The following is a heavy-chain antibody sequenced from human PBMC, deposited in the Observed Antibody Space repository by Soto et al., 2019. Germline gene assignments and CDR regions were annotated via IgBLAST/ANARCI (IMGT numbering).Heavy chain of an antibody. CDR2: MSGSGGIT. CDR1: GFTFSKYG. D-gene: IGHD2-2*01. CDR3: AKEKGTSTDVHRYFYYYGMDV. J-gene: IGHJ6*02. V-gene: IGHV3-23*01. Sequence: GGSLRLSCEASGFTFSKYGMSWVRQAPGKGLEWVSAMSGSGGITNYADSAKGRFTISRDNSKNTLYLQMNSLRAEDTAVYYCAKEKGTSTDVHRYFYYYGMDVWGQGTTVTVSS.